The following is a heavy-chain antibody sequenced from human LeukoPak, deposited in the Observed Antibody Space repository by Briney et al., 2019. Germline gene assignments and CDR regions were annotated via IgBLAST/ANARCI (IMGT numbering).Heavy chain of an antibody. CDR3: ARDQQLVQIHYFDY. J-gene: IGHJ4*02. Sequence: GGSLRLSCAASGFTFSSYAMHWVRQAPGKGLEWVAVISYDGSNKYYADSVKGRFTISRDNSKNTLYLQMNSLRAEDTAVYYCARDQQLVQIHYFDYWGQGTLVTVSS. D-gene: IGHD6-13*01. CDR2: ISYDGSNK. V-gene: IGHV3-30*04. CDR1: GFTFSSYA.